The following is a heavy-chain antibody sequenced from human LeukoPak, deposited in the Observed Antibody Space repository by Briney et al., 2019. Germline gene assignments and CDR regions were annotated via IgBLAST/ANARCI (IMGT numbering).Heavy chain of an antibody. CDR1: GFTFDDYG. V-gene: IGHV3-20*04. CDR3: AREFYDSSGYHYYYYMDV. Sequence: GGSLRLSCAASGFTFDDYGMSWVRQAPGKGLEWVSGINWNGGSTGYADSVKGRFTISRDNAKNSLYLQMNSLRAEGTALYYCAREFYDSSGYHYYYYMDVWGKGTTVTVSS. CDR2: INWNGGST. D-gene: IGHD3-22*01. J-gene: IGHJ6*03.